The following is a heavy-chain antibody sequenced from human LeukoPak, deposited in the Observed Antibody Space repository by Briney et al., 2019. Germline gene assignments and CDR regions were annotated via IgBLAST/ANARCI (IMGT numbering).Heavy chain of an antibody. Sequence: ASVKVTCKASGYTFTSYYRHWVRQAPGQGLEWMGIINPSGGSTSYAQKFQGRVTMTRDTSTSTVYMELSSLRSEDTAVYYCARASSNCGGDCYYFDYWGQGTLVTVSS. J-gene: IGHJ4*02. CDR1: GYTFTSYY. D-gene: IGHD2-21*02. CDR2: INPSGGST. CDR3: ARASSNCGGDCYYFDY. V-gene: IGHV1-46*03.